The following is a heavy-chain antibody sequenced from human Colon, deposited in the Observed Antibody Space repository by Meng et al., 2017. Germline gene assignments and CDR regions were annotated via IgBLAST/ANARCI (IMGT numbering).Heavy chain of an antibody. CDR2: TYQNGRP. CDR1: GGSITSGDW. CDR3: AREVVVAGTRNWLDP. J-gene: IGHJ5*02. V-gene: IGHV4-4*02. Sequence: QVQLQGPGPGPVTPSGRLALLCPVVGGSITSGDWWSWVRQTPGKGLEWIGETYQNGRPNYNPSLKSRVTISVDKSKNQFSLNMTSVTAADTAVYYCAREVVVAGTRNWLDPWGQGILVTVSS. D-gene: IGHD6-19*01.